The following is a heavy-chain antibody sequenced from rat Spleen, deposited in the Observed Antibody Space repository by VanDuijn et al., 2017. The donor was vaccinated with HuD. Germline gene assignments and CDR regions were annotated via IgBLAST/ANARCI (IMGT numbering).Heavy chain of an antibody. CDR2: MWSGGST. Sequence: QVQLMESGPGLVQPSETLSLTCTVSGFSLTSYNVHWVRQPPGKGLEWMGVMWSGGSTDYNSALKSRLSISRDTSKSQVFLKMNSLQTDDTAIYFCTRYGPYVMDAWGQGASVTVSS. D-gene: IGHD1-11*01. CDR1: GFSLTSYN. V-gene: IGHV2-45*01. CDR3: TRYGPYVMDA. J-gene: IGHJ4*01.